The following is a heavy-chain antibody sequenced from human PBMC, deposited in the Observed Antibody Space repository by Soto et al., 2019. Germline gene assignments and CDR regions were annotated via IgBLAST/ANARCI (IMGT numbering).Heavy chain of an antibody. CDR3: ARVTFTLSSSWYPLDY. J-gene: IGHJ4*02. CDR1: GGSISSYY. Sequence: TSETLSLTCTVSGGSISSYYWSWIRQPPGKGLEWIGYIYYSGSTNYNPSLKSRVTISVDTSKNQFSLKLSSVTAADTAVYYCARVTFTLSSSWYPLDYWGQGTLVTVSS. V-gene: IGHV4-59*01. D-gene: IGHD6-13*01. CDR2: IYYSGST.